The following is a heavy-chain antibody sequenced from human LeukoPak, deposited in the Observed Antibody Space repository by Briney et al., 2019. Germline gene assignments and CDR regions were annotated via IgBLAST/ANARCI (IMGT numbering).Heavy chain of an antibody. Sequence: GGSLRLSCAASGFTVSSNYMTWVRQAPGKGPEWVASVNKDGSEKYYVDSVKGRFTISRDTAKNSLYLQMNNLRAEDTALYYCARNNDMDVWGQGTTVIVSS. D-gene: IGHD1/OR15-1a*01. CDR1: GFTVSSNY. J-gene: IGHJ6*02. CDR2: VNKDGSEK. CDR3: ARNNDMDV. V-gene: IGHV3-7*03.